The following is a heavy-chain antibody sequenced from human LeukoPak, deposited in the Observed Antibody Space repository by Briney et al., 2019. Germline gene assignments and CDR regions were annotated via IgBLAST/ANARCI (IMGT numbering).Heavy chain of an antibody. CDR1: GGSFSGYY. CDR2: INHSGST. D-gene: IGHD6-13*01. J-gene: IGHJ4*02. Sequence: SETLSLTCAVYGGSFSGYYWSWIRQPPGKGLEWIGEINHSGSTNYNPSLKSRVTISVDTSKNQFSLKLSSVTAADTAVYYCARGVAAADRSSDYWGQATLVTVSS. V-gene: IGHV4-34*01. CDR3: ARGVAAADRSSDY.